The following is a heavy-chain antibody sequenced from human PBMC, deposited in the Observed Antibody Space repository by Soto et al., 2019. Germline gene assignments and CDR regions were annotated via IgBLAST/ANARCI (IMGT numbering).Heavy chain of an antibody. V-gene: IGHV1-18*01. CDR3: AKNGQPPYYYYGLDV. CDR2: SSGYNGDT. D-gene: IGHD2-8*01. Sequence: QGQLVQSEAEVKKPGASVKVSCKASGYTFTRYGISWVRQAPGQGIEWMGWSSGYNGDTNYAQKFQGRVIMTIDTSTGTAYMELRSLTSDDTAVYYCAKNGQPPYYYYGLDVWGQGTTVTVSS. CDR1: GYTFTRYG. J-gene: IGHJ6*02.